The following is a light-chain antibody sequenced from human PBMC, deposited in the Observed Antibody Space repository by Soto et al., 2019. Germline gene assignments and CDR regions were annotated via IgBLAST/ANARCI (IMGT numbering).Light chain of an antibody. V-gene: IGKV3-20*01. CDR3: QQYGSSPVT. J-gene: IGKJ2*01. Sequence: EIVLTQSPGTLSLSPGEGATLSCRASQSVSSSYLSWYQQKPRPAPMLLIYGASSSATGIPDRFSGSVSGADFTLTSSRLDPEVFAVYYGQQYGSSPVTFGQGTKLEIK. CDR1: QSVSSSY. CDR2: GAS.